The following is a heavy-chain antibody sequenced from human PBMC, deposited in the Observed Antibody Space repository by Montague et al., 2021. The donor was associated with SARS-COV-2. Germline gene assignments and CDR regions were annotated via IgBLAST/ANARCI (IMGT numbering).Heavy chain of an antibody. CDR1: GVSISGGSYY. Sequence: SETLSLTCSVSGVSISGGSYYWSWVRQPPGKGLEWIGYVYHTGSTNYNPSLKSRVTLSIDTSKNQFSLNLTSVTAADTAVYYCVREKYYFDDSGSKWGQGTLVTVSS. J-gene: IGHJ4*02. D-gene: IGHD3-22*01. CDR3: VREKYYFDDSGSK. CDR2: VYHTGST. V-gene: IGHV4-61*01.